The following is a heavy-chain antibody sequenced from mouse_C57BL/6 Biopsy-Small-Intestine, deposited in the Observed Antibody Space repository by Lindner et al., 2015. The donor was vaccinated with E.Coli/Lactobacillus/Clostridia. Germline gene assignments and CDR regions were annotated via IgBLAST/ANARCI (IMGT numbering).Heavy chain of an antibody. CDR3: ARGDGYDLI. Sequence: SVKVSCKASGYIFTSYDITWVRQAPGQGLEWMAWIRPYTGDTKYSQKFQGRVTMTADTSTSTVYLELRSLTSDDTAMYYCARGDGYDLIWGQGTRVTVSA. J-gene: IGHJ4*01. CDR2: IRPYTGDT. CDR1: GYIFTSYD. D-gene: IGHD2-2*01. V-gene: IGHV1-66*01.